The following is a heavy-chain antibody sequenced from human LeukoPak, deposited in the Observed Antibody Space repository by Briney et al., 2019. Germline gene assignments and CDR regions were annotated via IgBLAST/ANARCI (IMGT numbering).Heavy chain of an antibody. CDR2: INHSGST. J-gene: IGHJ6*02. CDR3: ARDNGRLVLTYYYYYGMDV. V-gene: IGHV4-34*01. Sequence: PSETLSLTCAVYGGSFSGYYWSWIRQPPGKGLEWIGEINHSGSTNYNPSLKSRVTISVDTSKNQFSLKLSSVTAADTAVYYCARDNGRLVLTYYYYYGMDVWGQGTTVTVSS. D-gene: IGHD6-19*01. CDR1: GGSFSGYY.